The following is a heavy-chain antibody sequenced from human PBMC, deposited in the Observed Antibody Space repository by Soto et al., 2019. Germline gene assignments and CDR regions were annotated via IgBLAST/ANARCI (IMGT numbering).Heavy chain of an antibody. Sequence: QVQLQESGPGLVKPSQTLSLTCTVSGGSISSGGYYWCWIRQHPGKGLEWIGYIYYSGSTYYNPSLKSRVTISVDKSKNQFSMKLSSVTAADTAVYYCARSRSDSIPDYWGQGTLVTVSS. D-gene: IGHD3-22*01. V-gene: IGHV4-31*03. CDR3: ARSRSDSIPDY. CDR1: GGSISSGGYY. J-gene: IGHJ4*02. CDR2: IYYSGST.